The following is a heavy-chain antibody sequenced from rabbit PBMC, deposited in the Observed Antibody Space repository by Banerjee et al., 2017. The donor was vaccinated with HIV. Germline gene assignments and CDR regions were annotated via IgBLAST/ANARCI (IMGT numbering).Heavy chain of an antibody. CDR2: IYSSSGST. CDR3: ARDLAGVIGWNFDL. V-gene: IGHV1S40*01. D-gene: IGHD4-1*01. CDR1: GFDFSSYW. Sequence: QSLEESGGDLVKPGASLTLTCTASGFDFSSYWIWWVRQAPGKGLEWIACIYSSSGSTDYASWVSGRFTISKTSSTTVTLQMTSLTAADTATYFCARDLAGVIGWNFDLWGQGTLVTVS. J-gene: IGHJ4*01.